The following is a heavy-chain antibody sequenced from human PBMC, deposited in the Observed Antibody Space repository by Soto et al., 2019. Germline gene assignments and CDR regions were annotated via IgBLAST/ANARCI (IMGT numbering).Heavy chain of an antibody. V-gene: IGHV3-23*01. D-gene: IGHD5-12*01. J-gene: IGHJ4*02. CDR1: GFTFSGSA. CDR3: ARQKGDIVARPPDH. Sequence: EVQLSESGGGLVQPGGSLRLSCGGAGFTFSGSAVSWVRQAPGRGLEWVSGISGGGSTEYADSVKGRFGISRDNSKDTVYLYMNSLRDDYTAVYDCARQKGDIVARPPDHWGQGILVTVSS. CDR2: ISGGGST.